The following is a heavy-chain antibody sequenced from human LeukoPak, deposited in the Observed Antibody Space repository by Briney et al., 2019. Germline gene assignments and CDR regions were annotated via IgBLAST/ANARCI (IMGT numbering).Heavy chain of an antibody. CDR2: IKQDGSEK. J-gene: IGHJ6*03. D-gene: IGHD2-8*02. V-gene: IGHV3-7*01. CDR1: GFTFSSYW. CDR3: ARDLVGHYYYYMDV. Sequence: GGSLRLSCAASGFTFSSYWMSWVRQAPGKGLEWVANIKQDGSEKYYVDSVKGRFTISRDNAKNSLYLQTNSLRAEDTAVYYCARDLVGHYYYYMDVWGKGTTVTVSS.